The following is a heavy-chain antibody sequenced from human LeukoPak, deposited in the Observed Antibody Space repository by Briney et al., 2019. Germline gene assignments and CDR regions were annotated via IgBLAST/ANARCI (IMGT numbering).Heavy chain of an antibody. Sequence: SETLSLTCTVSGGSISSYYWSWIRQPPGKGLEWIGYIYYSGSTYYNPSLKSRVTISVDTSKNQFSLKLSSVTAADTAVYYCGSASEITICGVVISGWFDPWGQGTLVTVSS. CDR3: GSASEITICGVVISGWFDP. CDR1: GGSISSYY. J-gene: IGHJ5*02. CDR2: IYYSGST. D-gene: IGHD3-3*01. V-gene: IGHV4-59*12.